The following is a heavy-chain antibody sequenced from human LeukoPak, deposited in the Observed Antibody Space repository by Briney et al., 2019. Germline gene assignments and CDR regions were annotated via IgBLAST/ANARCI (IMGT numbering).Heavy chain of an antibody. Sequence: ASVKVSCKASGYTFTSYYMHWVRQAPGQGLEWMGIINPSGGSTSYAQKFQGRVTMTRDTSTSTVYMELSSLRAEDTAVYYCAREGPRDYGMDVWGQGTTVTVSS. CDR1: GYTFTSYY. J-gene: IGHJ6*02. CDR2: INPSGGST. V-gene: IGHV1-46*01. CDR3: AREGPRDYGMDV.